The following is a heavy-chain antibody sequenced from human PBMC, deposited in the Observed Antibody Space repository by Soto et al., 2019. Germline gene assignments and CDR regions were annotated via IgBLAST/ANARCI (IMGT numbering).Heavy chain of an antibody. Sequence: XGSRRLSCAASGFSFSDYEMNWVRQTPGKGLEWLSYISSSGGTIKYADSVKGRFTISRDNAKNSLYLQMHSLRADDTAVYYCARDAFEIYYKFGLDVWGQGTPVTVSS. CDR1: GFSFSDYE. D-gene: IGHD3-10*01. V-gene: IGHV3-48*03. CDR2: ISSSGGTI. CDR3: ARDAFEIYYKFGLDV. J-gene: IGHJ6*02.